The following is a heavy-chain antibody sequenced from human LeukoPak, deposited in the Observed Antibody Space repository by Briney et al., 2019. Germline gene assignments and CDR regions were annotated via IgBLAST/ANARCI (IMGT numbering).Heavy chain of an antibody. Sequence: SETLSLTCTVSGGSISSYYWSWIRQPPGKGLEWVGYIYYSGTTKYNPSLKSRVSISVDTSKNQFYLKLSSVTAADTAVYYCARGVYIAAAQYAYWGQGTLVTVSS. V-gene: IGHV4-59*01. CDR3: ARGVYIAAAQYAY. CDR1: GGSISSYY. J-gene: IGHJ4*02. D-gene: IGHD6-13*01. CDR2: IYYSGTT.